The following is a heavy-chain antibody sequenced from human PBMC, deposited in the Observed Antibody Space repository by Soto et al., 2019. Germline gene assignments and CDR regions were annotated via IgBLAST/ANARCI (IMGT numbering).Heavy chain of an antibody. V-gene: IGHV3-21*01. J-gene: IGHJ4*02. Sequence: GGSLRLSCASSGFTFSTYTMNCVRQAPWKGLEWVSSINGRGNYIYYAESVKGRFTISRDNAKNSLYLQMYRLRAEDTALYYCVREDGKVGTNSAFDYWGLGALVTVSS. CDR1: GFTFSTYT. CDR2: INGRGNYI. D-gene: IGHD1-26*01. CDR3: VREDGKVGTNSAFDY.